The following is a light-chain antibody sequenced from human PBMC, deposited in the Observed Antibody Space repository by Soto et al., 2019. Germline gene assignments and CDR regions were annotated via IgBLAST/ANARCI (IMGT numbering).Light chain of an antibody. CDR2: GAS. CDR1: QSVSSSY. V-gene: IGKV3-20*01. CDR3: QQYGSSPPYT. Sequence: EIVLTQSPGTLSLSPGERATLSCRASQSVSSSYLAWYQQKPGQAPRLLIYGASSRATGIPDRFSGSGSGADFTLTISSMDPEDFAVYCCQQYGSSPPYTFGQGTKLEIK. J-gene: IGKJ2*01.